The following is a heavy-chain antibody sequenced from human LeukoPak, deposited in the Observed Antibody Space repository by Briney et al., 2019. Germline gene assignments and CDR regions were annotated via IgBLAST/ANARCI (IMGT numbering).Heavy chain of an antibody. CDR3: AKAPGSGYFDH. CDR2: ISWNSGSI. CDR1: GFTFDDYA. V-gene: IGHV3-9*01. D-gene: IGHD1-26*01. Sequence: GGSLRLSCAASGFTFDDYAMHWVRQAPGKGLEWVSGISWNSGSIGYADSVKGRFTISRDNAKNSLYLQMNSLRAEDTALYYCAKAPGSGYFDHWGQGTLVTVSS. J-gene: IGHJ4*02.